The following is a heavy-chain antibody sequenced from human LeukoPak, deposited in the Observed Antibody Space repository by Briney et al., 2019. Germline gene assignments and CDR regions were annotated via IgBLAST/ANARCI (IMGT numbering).Heavy chain of an antibody. J-gene: IGHJ1*01. CDR1: GFTFSSYG. D-gene: IGHD1-26*01. V-gene: IGHV3-30*02. CDR3: ARDDYSGSYYALENFHH. CDR2: IRYDGSNK. Sequence: PGGSLRLSCAASGFTFSSYGMHWVRQAPGKGLEWVAFIRYDGSNKYYADSVKGRFTISRDNSKNTLYLQMNSLRAEDTAVYYCARDDYSGSYYALENFHHWGQGTLVTVSS.